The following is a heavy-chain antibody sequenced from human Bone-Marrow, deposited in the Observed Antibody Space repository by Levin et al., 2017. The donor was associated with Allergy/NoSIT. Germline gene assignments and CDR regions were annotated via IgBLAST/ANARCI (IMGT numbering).Heavy chain of an antibody. CDR1: GFTFSNFG. CDR2: ISYDGNNK. D-gene: IGHD1-1*01. Sequence: PGGSLRLSCAASGFTFSNFGMHWVRQAPGKGLEWLAGISYDGNNKYYPDSVRGRFTISRDNSKNTVSLQMSSLRPEDTALYYCSKDLVYHGTSNPDYWGQGTLVTVSS. J-gene: IGHJ4*02. CDR3: SKDLVYHGTSNPDY. V-gene: IGHV3-30*18.